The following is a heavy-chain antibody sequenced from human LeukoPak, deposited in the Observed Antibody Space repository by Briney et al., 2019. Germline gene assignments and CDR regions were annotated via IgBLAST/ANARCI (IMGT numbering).Heavy chain of an antibody. CDR2: INNSGST. J-gene: IGHJ6*03. CDR1: GGSISSYY. V-gene: IGHV4-59*01. D-gene: IGHD3-22*01. Sequence: PSETLSLTCTVSGGSISSYYWSWIRQPPGKGLEWIVTINNSGSTFYNPSLKSRVTISVDTSKNQFSLKLSSVTAADTAVYYCARANYYDSSGYYYYYYYYMDVWGKGTTVTVSS. CDR3: ARANYYDSSGYYYYYYYYMDV.